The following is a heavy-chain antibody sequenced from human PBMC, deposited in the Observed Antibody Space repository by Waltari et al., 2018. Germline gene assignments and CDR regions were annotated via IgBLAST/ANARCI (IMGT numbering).Heavy chain of an antibody. J-gene: IGHJ6*02. Sequence: EGQLVESGGDLVQPGGSLRLSCAASGFTFSNFFMHWVRQAPGKGLEGVSRIKTEGGETTYADSVQGRSTISRDNSKNTLYLQMNSLRAEDSAIYYCANHRPGGLGMEVWGPGTTVTVSS. V-gene: IGHV3-74*03. CDR3: ANHRPGGLGMEV. D-gene: IGHD2-15*01. CDR2: IKTEGGET. CDR1: GFTFSNFF.